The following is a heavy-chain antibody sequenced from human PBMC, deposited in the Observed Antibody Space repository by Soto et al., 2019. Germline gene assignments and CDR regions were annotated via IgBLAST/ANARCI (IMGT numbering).Heavy chain of an antibody. D-gene: IGHD2-21*02. V-gene: IGHV4-34*01. Sequence: QVQLQQWGAGLLKPSETLSLTCAVYGGSFSGYYWSWIRQPPGKGLEWIGEINQSGSTNYNPSLSSRVTISVDTSKSQVSLELSPVGAADTAVYYCARGDGHIVVVTAIRPLARWFDPWGQGTLVTVCS. J-gene: IGHJ5*02. CDR3: ARGDGHIVVVTAIRPLARWFDP. CDR1: GGSFSGYY. CDR2: INQSGST.